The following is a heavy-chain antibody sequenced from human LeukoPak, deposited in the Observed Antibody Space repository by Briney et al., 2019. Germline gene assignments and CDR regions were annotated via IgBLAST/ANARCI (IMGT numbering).Heavy chain of an antibody. CDR2: IKKTGSEI. J-gene: IGHJ4*02. V-gene: IGHV3-7*01. Sequence: GGSLRLSCAASGFTFSHFWMSWVRQAPGKGLEWVAYIKKTGSEIYYVDSVTGRFTITRDNTRSSLFLQMYSLRAEDTAVYFCAREDGYCSGGNCYSYFDSWGQGTLVTVSS. CDR3: AREDGYCSGGNCYSYFDS. D-gene: IGHD2-15*01. CDR1: GFTFSHFW.